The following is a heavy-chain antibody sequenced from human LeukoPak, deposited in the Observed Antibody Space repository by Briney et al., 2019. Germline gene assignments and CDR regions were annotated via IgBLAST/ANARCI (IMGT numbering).Heavy chain of an antibody. CDR1: GFTFSSYS. CDR2: INSSSSYI. J-gene: IGHJ4*02. D-gene: IGHD1-26*01. V-gene: IGHV3-21*01. CDR3: ARDYVGAEID. Sequence: GGPLRLSCAASGFTFSSYSMNWVRQAPGKGLVWLTSINSSSSYIYYADSVKGRFTISRDNAKNSLYLQMNSLRAEDTAVYYCARDYVGAEIDWGQGTLGTVSS.